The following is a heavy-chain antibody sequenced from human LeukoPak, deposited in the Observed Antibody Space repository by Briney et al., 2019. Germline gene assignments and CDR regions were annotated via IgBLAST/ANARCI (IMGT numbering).Heavy chain of an antibody. CDR3: VREYTSSSGRAFDY. CDR1: GFTFSSYW. CDR2: INSDGSIT. J-gene: IGHJ4*02. Sequence: GGSLRLSCAASGFTFSSYWMHWVRQAPGKGLVWVSRINSDGSITTYADSVKGRFTISRDNAKNTLYLQMNSLRAEGTAVYYCVREYTSSSGRAFDYWGQGTLVTVSS. V-gene: IGHV3-74*01. D-gene: IGHD6-6*01.